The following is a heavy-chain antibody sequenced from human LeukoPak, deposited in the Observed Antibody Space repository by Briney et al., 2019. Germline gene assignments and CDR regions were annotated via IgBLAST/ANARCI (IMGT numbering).Heavy chain of an antibody. Sequence: GRSLRLSCAASGFTFSSYWMHWVRQAPGKGLVWVSRINSDGSSTSYADSVKGRFTISRDNAKNTLYLQMNGLRAEDTAVYYCARGSSWFYFDYWGQGTLVTVSS. V-gene: IGHV3-74*01. CDR3: ARGSSWFYFDY. D-gene: IGHD6-13*01. CDR1: GFTFSSYW. CDR2: INSDGSST. J-gene: IGHJ4*02.